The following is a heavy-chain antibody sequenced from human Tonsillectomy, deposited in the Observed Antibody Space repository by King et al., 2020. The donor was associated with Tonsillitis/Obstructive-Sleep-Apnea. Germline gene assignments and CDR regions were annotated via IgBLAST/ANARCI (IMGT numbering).Heavy chain of an antibody. D-gene: IGHD3-3*01. J-gene: IGHJ4*02. CDR1: GGSITSNSYY. CDR3: ARLYDFWSARFDY. Sequence: LQLQESGPGLVKPSETLSLTCTVSGGSITSNSYYWGWIRQPPGKGLEWIGHLYYSGSTYYNPSLKSRVTISVDTSKNQFSLKLSSVTAADTAVYYCARLYDFWSARFDYWGQGILVTVSS. V-gene: IGHV4-39*01. CDR2: LYYSGST.